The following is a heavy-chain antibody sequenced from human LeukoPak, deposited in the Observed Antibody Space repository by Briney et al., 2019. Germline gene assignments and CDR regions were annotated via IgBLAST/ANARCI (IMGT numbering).Heavy chain of an antibody. D-gene: IGHD2-15*01. CDR2: ISGSGGST. Sequence: GGSLRLSCAASRFNLSTYGMHWVRQAPGKGLEWVSAISGSGGSTYYADSVKGRFTISRDNSKNTLYLQMNSLRAEDTAVYYCAKVGYCSGGSCYTKRYYYFDYWGQGTLVTVSS. CDR3: AKVGYCSGGSCYTKRYYYFDY. V-gene: IGHV3-23*01. CDR1: RFNLSTYG. J-gene: IGHJ4*02.